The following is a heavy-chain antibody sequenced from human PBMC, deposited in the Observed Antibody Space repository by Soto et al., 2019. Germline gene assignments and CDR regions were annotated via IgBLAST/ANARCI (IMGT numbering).Heavy chain of an antibody. Sequence: EVQLVESGGGLVQPGGSLSLSCAASGFTFSSYSMNWVRQAPGKGLEWVSYISSSSSTIYYAASVKGRFTISRDNAKNSLYLQMNSLRAEDTAVYYCARDKLRRGDYLSTWGQGTLVTVSS. CDR1: GFTFSSYS. CDR3: ARDKLRRGDYLST. CDR2: ISSSSSTI. J-gene: IGHJ5*02. V-gene: IGHV3-48*01. D-gene: IGHD4-17*01.